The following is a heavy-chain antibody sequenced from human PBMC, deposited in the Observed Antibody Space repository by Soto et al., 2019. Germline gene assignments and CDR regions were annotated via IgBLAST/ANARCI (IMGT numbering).Heavy chain of an antibody. CDR3: ARVVTIFGVATMDV. CDR2: INSSNTTI. J-gene: IGHJ6*02. D-gene: IGHD3-3*01. V-gene: IGHV3-48*02. CDR1: GFTFSNCA. Sequence: PGGSLRLSCAASGFTFSNCAMSWVRQAPGKGLEWVSCINSSNTTIYYADSVKGRFTISRDNAKNSLYLQMNSLRDEDTAVYYCARVVTIFGVATMDVWGQGTTVTVSS.